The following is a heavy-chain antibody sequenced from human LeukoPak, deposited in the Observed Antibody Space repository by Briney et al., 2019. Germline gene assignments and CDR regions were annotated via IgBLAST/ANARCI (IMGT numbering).Heavy chain of an antibody. V-gene: IGHV1-8*01. J-gene: IGHJ4*02. CDR2: MNPNSGNT. CDR1: GYTFTIYD. D-gene: IGHD1-26*01. CDR3: ARDLRIVGATTLAY. Sequence: GASVTVSCTASGYTFTIYDINWVRQATGQGLEWMGWMNPNSGNTGYAQKFQGRVTMTRNTSISTAYMELSSLRSEDTAVYYCARDLRIVGATTLAYWGQGTLVTVSS.